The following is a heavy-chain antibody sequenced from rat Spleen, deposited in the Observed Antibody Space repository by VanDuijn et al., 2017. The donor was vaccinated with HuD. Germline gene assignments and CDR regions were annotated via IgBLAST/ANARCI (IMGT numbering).Heavy chain of an antibody. CDR2: ISPSGGST. V-gene: IGHV5-31*01. J-gene: IGHJ2*01. CDR3: ARRNTYYGYNYLDY. Sequence: EVQLVESGGGLVQPGRSLKLSCVASGFTFKNYWMTWIRQAPGKGLEWVASISPSGGSTYYRDSVKGRFTVSRDNAKSTLYLQMDSLRSEDTATYYCARRNTYYGYNYLDYWGQGVMVTVSS. CDR1: GFTFKNYW. D-gene: IGHD1-9*01.